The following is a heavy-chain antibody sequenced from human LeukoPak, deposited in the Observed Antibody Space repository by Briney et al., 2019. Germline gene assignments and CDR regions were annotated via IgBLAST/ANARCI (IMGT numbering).Heavy chain of an antibody. CDR1: GYTFTSYD. J-gene: IGHJ4*02. D-gene: IGHD3-10*01. V-gene: IGHV1-8*03. CDR3: ARVADTMVRGVIWSPHFDY. Sequence: EASVKVSCKASGYTFTSYDINWVRQATGQGLEWMGWMNPNSGNTGYAQKFQGRVTITRNTSISTAYMELSSLRSEDTAVYYCARVADTMVRGVIWSPHFDYWGQGTLVTVSS. CDR2: MNPNSGNT.